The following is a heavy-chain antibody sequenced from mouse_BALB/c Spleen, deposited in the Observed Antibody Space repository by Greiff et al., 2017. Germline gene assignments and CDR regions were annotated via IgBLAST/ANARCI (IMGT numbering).Heavy chain of an antibody. D-gene: IGHD1-1*01. V-gene: IGHV3-8*02. J-gene: IGHJ3*01. CDR2: ISYSGST. Sequence: EVMLVESGPSLVKPSQTLSLTCSVTGDSITSGYWNWIRKFPGNKLEYMGYISYSGSTYYNPSLKSRISITRDTSKNQYYLQLNSVTTEDTATYYCARLNYYGSSPAWFAYWGQGTLVTVSA. CDR3: ARLNYYGSSPAWFAY. CDR1: GDSITSGY.